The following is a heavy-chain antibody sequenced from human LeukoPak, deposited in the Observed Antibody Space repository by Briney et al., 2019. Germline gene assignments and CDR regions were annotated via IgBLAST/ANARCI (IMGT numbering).Heavy chain of an antibody. CDR2: ISWNSGSI. J-gene: IGHJ3*02. CDR1: GFTFDDYA. Sequence: GGSLRLSCAASGFTFDDYAMHWVRQAPGKGLEWVSGISWNSGSIGYADSVKGRFTISRDNAKNSLYLQMNSLRAEDTALYYCARARWYYYDSSGMDDAFDIWGQGTMVTVSS. CDR3: ARARWYYYDSSGMDDAFDI. D-gene: IGHD3-22*01. V-gene: IGHV3-9*01.